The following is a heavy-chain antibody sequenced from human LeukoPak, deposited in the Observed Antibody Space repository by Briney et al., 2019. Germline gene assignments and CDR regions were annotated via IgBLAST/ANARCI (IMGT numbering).Heavy chain of an antibody. D-gene: IGHD3-9*01. CDR2: INTDGSYI. CDR1: GFIFSSWW. CDR3: TTFGIDWSLSY. J-gene: IGHJ4*02. Sequence: SGGSLRLSCAASGFIFSSWWMIWFRRLPGKGLVSVSHINTDGSYIRYADSVKGLFTISRDNAKNTLYLQMNSLRPEDTGVYYCTTFGIDWSLSYWGQGALVTVSS. V-gene: IGHV3-74*01.